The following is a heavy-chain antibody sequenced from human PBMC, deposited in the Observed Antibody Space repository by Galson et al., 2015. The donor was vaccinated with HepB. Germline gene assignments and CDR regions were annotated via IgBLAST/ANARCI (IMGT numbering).Heavy chain of an antibody. CDR3: ARAGVVAGNRLHYYYYYGMDV. D-gene: IGHD6-19*01. CDR2: INAGNGNT. Sequence: SVKVSCKASGYTFTSYAMHWVRQAPGQRLEWMGWINAGNGNTKYSQKFQGRVTITRDTSASTAYMELSSLRSEDTAVYYCARAGVVAGNRLHYYYYYGMDVWGQGTTVTVPS. J-gene: IGHJ6*02. CDR1: GYTFTSYA. V-gene: IGHV1-3*01.